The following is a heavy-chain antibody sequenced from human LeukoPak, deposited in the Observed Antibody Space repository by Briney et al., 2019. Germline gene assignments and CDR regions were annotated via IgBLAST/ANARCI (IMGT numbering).Heavy chain of an antibody. Sequence: GGSLRLSCAASGFAFRSFAMHWVRQAPGKGLDWVAVISHDGSSDYYSPSLRGRFTIPRDTSKNTLYLQMNRLRPDDTATYYCARMSASGRTNGAFDVWGRGTMVTVSS. J-gene: IGHJ3*01. D-gene: IGHD6-19*01. CDR3: ARMSASGRTNGAFDV. CDR1: GFAFRSFA. CDR2: ISHDGSSD. V-gene: IGHV3-30-3*01.